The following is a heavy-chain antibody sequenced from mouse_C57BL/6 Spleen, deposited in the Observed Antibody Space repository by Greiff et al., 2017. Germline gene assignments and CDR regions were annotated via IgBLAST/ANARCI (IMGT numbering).Heavy chain of an antibody. CDR3: AGRAMDY. CDR2: IDPSDSYT. V-gene: IGHV1-69*01. CDR1: GYTFTSYL. J-gene: IGHJ4*01. Sequence: VQLQQPGAELVMPGASVKLSCKASGYTFTSYLMHWVKQRPGQGLEWIGEIDPSDSYTNYNQKFKGKSTLTVDKSSSTAYMQLSSLTSEDSAVYYCAGRAMDYWGQGTSVTVSS.